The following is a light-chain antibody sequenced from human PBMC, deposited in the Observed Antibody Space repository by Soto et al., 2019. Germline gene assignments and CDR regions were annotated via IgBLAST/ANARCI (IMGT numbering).Light chain of an antibody. Sequence: DIQLTQSPSSLSASVGDRVSITCRASQNIYTFLNWYQQKPGTAPKLLIFAASTLYTGVPSRFSGSGSGTDFTLTISTLQPEDFATYFCQQNYRPVITFGQGTRLDIQ. CDR3: QQNYRPVIT. CDR2: AAS. CDR1: QNIYTF. J-gene: IGKJ5*01. V-gene: IGKV1-39*01.